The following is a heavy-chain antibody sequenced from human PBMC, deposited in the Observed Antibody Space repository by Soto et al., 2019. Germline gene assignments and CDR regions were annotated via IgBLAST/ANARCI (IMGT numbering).Heavy chain of an antibody. CDR1: GASISSRSFH. CDR2: IYYDGTT. Sequence: QLQLQESGPGLVKPSETLSLTCSVSGASISSRSFHWDWIRQAPGKGLEWIGSIYYDGTTFYNPSLESRVTISAETSNNQFSLKMNSMTAADTAVFFCARRVGAVPSQDWGQGTLVIVSA. CDR3: ARRVGAVPSQD. J-gene: IGHJ1*01. V-gene: IGHV4-39*07. D-gene: IGHD1-26*01.